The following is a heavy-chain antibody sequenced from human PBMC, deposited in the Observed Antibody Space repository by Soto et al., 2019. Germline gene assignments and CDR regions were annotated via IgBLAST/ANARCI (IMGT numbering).Heavy chain of an antibody. V-gene: IGHV5-51*01. CDR3: ARLLSDIVVVPAAIIISGAFDI. CDR1: GYSFTSYW. Sequence: GESLKISCKGSGYSFTSYWIGWVRQMPGKGLEWMGIIYPGDSDTRYSPSFQGQVTISADKSISTAYLQWSSLEASDTAMYYCARLLSDIVVVPAAIIISGAFDIWGQGTMVTVSS. J-gene: IGHJ3*02. D-gene: IGHD2-2*01. CDR2: IYPGDSDT.